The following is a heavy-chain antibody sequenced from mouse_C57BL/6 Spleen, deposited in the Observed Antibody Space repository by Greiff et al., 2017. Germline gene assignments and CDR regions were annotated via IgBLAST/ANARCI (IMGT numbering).Heavy chain of an antibody. J-gene: IGHJ2*01. D-gene: IGHD1-1*01. CDR2: INPSSGYT. CDR3: ARSFITTADY. CDR1: GYTFTSYT. Sequence: QVQLQQSGAELARPGASVKMSCKASGYTFTSYTMHWVKQRPGQGLEWIGYINPSSGYTKYNQKFKDKATLTADKSSSTAYMQLSSLTSEDSAVYYCARSFITTADYWGQGTTLTVPS. V-gene: IGHV1-4*01.